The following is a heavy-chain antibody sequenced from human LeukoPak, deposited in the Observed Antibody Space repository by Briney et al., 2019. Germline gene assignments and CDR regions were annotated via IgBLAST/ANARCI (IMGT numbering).Heavy chain of an antibody. Sequence: SETLSLTCTVSGASVSGKFWSWIRHSPGNGLEWIGLIYYSGSTKFNPSLKSRVAMSVDPSNNQFSLSLNSVTTADTAVYFRVGGGDWLPEYWGRGTQVIVSS. CDR2: IYYSGST. D-gene: IGHD3/OR15-3a*01. J-gene: IGHJ4*01. CDR1: GASVSGKF. V-gene: IGHV4-59*02. CDR3: VGGGDWLPEY.